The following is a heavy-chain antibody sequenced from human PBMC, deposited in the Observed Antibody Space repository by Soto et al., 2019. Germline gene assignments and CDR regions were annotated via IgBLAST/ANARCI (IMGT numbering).Heavy chain of an antibody. J-gene: IGHJ3*02. CDR2: IYSGDST. Sequence: GGSLRLSCAASGFTVSRNYMNWVRQAPGKGLEWVSVIYSGDSTYYADSVKGRFTTYRDNSKNTLYLQMNSLRAEDTAVYYCAREGSGYIDGDAFDIWGQGTMVTVSS. V-gene: IGHV3-53*05. CDR1: GFTVSRNY. CDR3: AREGSGYIDGDAFDI. D-gene: IGHD3-22*01.